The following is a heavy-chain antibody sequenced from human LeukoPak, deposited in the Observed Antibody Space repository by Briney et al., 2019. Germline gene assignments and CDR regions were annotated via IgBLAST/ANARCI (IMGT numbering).Heavy chain of an antibody. Sequence: PSETLSLTCTVSGGSISSYYWSCIRQPPGKGLEWIGYIYYSGSTNYNPSLKSRVTISVDTSKNQFSLKLSSVTAADTAVYYCARHRQYCSGGSCYRPHFDYWGQGTLVTVSS. J-gene: IGHJ4*02. CDR2: IYYSGST. V-gene: IGHV4-59*08. CDR1: GGSISSYY. D-gene: IGHD2-15*01. CDR3: ARHRQYCSGGSCYRPHFDY.